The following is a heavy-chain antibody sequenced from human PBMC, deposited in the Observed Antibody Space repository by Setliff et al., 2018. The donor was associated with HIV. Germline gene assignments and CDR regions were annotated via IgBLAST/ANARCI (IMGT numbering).Heavy chain of an antibody. CDR1: GGSISSYY. CDR2: IYYSGST. CDR3: ARRTFGSGRIDP. V-gene: IGHV4-59*01. J-gene: IGHJ5*02. Sequence: LSLTCTVSGGSISSYYWSWIRQPPGKGLEWIGYIYYSGSTNYNPSLKGRVALSVDTSKNQLSLKLSSVTAADTAVYYCARRTFGSGRIDPWGQGTLVTVSS. D-gene: IGHD3-16*01.